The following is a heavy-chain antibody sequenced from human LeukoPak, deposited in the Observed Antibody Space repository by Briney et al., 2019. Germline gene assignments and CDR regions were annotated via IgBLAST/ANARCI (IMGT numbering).Heavy chain of an antibody. CDR1: GFTVSSNY. J-gene: IGHJ3*02. CDR2: IYSGGTT. D-gene: IGHD4-11*01. Sequence: GGSLRLSCAASGFTVSSNYMSWVRQAPGKGLEWVSVIYSGGTTYYADSVKGRFTISRDNSKNTLYLQMNSLRAEDTAVYYCARDSPYSDYLIGGAFNIWGQGTMVTVSS. V-gene: IGHV3-53*01. CDR3: ARDSPYSDYLIGGAFNI.